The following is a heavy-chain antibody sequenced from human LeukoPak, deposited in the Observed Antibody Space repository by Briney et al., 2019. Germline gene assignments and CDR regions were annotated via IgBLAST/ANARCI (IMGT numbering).Heavy chain of an antibody. D-gene: IGHD3-16*01. CDR2: ISSSGSTI. CDR3: VRESDWAGEDYGKPYLHG. CDR1: GFTFSDYY. Sequence: AGSMRLSCAASGFTFSDYYMSWIRQAPGKWLEWVSYISSSGSTIYYADSVKGRFTISRDNAKNSLYMQMNSLRAEQTAVNYCVRESDWAGEDYGKPYLHGRGKASNVAVSS. J-gene: IGHJ6*03. V-gene: IGHV3-11*04.